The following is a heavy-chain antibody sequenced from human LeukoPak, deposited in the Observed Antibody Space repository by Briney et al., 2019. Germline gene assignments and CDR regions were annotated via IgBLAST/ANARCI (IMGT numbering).Heavy chain of an antibody. D-gene: IGHD3-22*01. CDR2: IKQDGSEK. CDR3: ARDRPYYYDSSGYPRYYFDY. CDR1: GFTFSSYW. Sequence: GGSLRLSCAAPGFTFSSYWMSWVRQAPGKGLEWVANIKQDGSEKYYVDSVKGRFTISRDNAKNSLYLQMNSLRAEDTAVYYCARDRPYYYDSSGYPRYYFDYWGQGTLVTVSS. V-gene: IGHV3-7*01. J-gene: IGHJ4*02.